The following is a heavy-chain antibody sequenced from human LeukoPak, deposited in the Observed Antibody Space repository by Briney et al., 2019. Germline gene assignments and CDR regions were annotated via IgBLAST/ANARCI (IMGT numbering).Heavy chain of an antibody. CDR2: IRYDGSNK. CDR3: ARDLSTMVILGAFHI. CDR1: RFTFSTYG. D-gene: IGHD3-10*01. J-gene: IGHJ3*02. Sequence: GGSLRLSCAASRFTFSTYGMHWVRQAPGKGLEWVAFIRYDGSNKHYADSVKGRFTISRDNSKNTLYLQMNSLRVEDMAVYYCARDLSTMVILGAFHIWGQGTMVTVSS. V-gene: IGHV3-30*02.